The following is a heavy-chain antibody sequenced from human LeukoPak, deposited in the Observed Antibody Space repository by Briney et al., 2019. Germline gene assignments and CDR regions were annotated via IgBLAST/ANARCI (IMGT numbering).Heavy chain of an antibody. V-gene: IGHV3-48*03. CDR1: GFTFSSYK. CDR2: ISSSGSTI. J-gene: IGHJ4*02. D-gene: IGHD3-9*01. CDR3: ARSLDYDILTGYLDY. Sequence: PGGSLRLSCAASGFTFSSYKMNWVRQAPGKGLEWVSYISSSGSTIYYADSVKGRFTISRDNAKNSLYLQMNSLRAEDTAVYYCARSLDYDILTGYLDYWGQGTLVTVSS.